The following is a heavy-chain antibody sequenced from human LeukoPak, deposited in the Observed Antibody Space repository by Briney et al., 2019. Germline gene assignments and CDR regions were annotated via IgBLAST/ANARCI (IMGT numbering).Heavy chain of an antibody. V-gene: IGHV1-46*01. CDR3: AAIAVAGTDFDY. J-gene: IGHJ4*02. CDR1: GYTFTSYY. CDR2: INPSGGST. D-gene: IGHD6-19*01. Sequence: ASVKVSCTASGYTFTSYYKHWVRQAPGQGLEWMGIINPSGGSTSYAQKFQGRVTMTRDTSTSTVYMELSSLRSEDTAVYYCAAIAVAGTDFDYWGQGTLVTVSS.